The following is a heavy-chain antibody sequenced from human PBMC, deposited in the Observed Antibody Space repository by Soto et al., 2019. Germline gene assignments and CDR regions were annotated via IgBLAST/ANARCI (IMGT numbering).Heavy chain of an antibody. V-gene: IGHV1-18*01. J-gene: IGHJ4*02. D-gene: IGHD1-1*01. CDR1: GYDFTTYG. Sequence: QVHMVQSGAEVKKSGASVKVSCKCSGYDFTTYGITWVRQAPGQGLEWMAWISAHNGNTDYAQKLQGRVTVTRDTSTSTAYMELRSLRSDDTDVYYCARGRYGDYWGQGALVTVSS. CDR3: ARGRYGDY. CDR2: ISAHNGNT.